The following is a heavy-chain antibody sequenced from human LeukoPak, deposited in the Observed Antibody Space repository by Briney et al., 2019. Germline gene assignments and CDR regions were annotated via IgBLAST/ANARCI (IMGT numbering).Heavy chain of an antibody. CDR2: IGAAGDT. Sequence: GGSLRLSCVASGFTFRDYDMHWVRQAPGKGLEWVSSIGAAGDTYYSGSVKGRFTISRENAKNSLYLQMNSLSAGDTAVYYCARGSRSSASCYKALNSWGQGALVTVSS. J-gene: IGHJ4*02. CDR3: ARGSRSSASCYKALNS. V-gene: IGHV3-13*04. CDR1: GFTFRDYD. D-gene: IGHD2-2*02.